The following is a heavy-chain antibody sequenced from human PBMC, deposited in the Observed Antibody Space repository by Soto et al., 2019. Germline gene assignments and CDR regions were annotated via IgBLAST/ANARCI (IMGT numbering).Heavy chain of an antibody. V-gene: IGHV1-46*01. D-gene: IGHD2-15*01. CDR1: GYTFTSYY. Sequence: ASVKVSCKASGYTFTSYYMHWVRQAPGQGLEWMGIINPSGGSTSYAQKFQGRVTMTRDTSTSTVYMELSSLRSEDTAVYYCAREGYCSGGSCYSASLDAFDIWGQGTMVTVSS. CDR2: INPSGGST. CDR3: AREGYCSGGSCYSASLDAFDI. J-gene: IGHJ3*02.